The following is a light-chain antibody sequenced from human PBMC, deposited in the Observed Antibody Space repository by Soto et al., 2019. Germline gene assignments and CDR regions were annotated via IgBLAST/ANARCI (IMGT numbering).Light chain of an antibody. CDR3: ASWDDSLDGPV. V-gene: IGLV1-44*01. CDR2: SND. J-gene: IGLJ2*01. CDR1: SSNIERNS. Sequence: QSVLTPPPSASGPPGQRVTISCSGGSSNIERNSVEWYQQLPGTAPKLLIHSNDQRPSGVPDRFSGSKSVTSASLAITGLQSEDEADYYCASWDDSLDGPVFGGGTKLTVL.